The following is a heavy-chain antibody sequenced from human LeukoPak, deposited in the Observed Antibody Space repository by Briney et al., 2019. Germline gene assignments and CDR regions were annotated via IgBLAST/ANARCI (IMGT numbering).Heavy chain of an antibody. CDR1: GFTFSGSA. D-gene: IGHD2-2*01. V-gene: IGHV3-73*01. Sequence: GGSLRLSCAASGFTFSGSALHWIRQASGKGLEWVGRIRSTANGYATAYAASVKGRFTISRDDSKNTAYLQMNSLKTEDTAVYYCMIPDYWDQGTLVTVSS. CDR3: MIPDY. J-gene: IGHJ4*02. CDR2: IRSTANGYAT.